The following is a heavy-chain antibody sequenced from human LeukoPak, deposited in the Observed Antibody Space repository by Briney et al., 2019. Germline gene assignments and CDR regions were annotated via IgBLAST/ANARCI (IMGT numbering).Heavy chain of an antibody. D-gene: IGHD4-17*01. CDR3: ARDRRGYGDYLINDAFDI. CDR1: GFTVSSNY. CDR2: IKQDGSEK. Sequence: GGSLRLSCAASGFTVSSNYMSWVRQAPGKGLEWVANIKQDGSEKYYVDSVKGRFTISRDNAKNSLYLQMNSLRAEDTAVYYCARDRRGYGDYLINDAFDIWGQGTMVTVSS. J-gene: IGHJ3*02. V-gene: IGHV3-7*01.